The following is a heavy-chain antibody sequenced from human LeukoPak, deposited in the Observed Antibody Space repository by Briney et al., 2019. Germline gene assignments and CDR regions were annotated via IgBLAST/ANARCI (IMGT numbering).Heavy chain of an antibody. V-gene: IGHV3-23*01. D-gene: IGHD1-26*01. CDR3: AKDWGGREWELYYFDY. CDR1: GFTFSSYA. CDR2: ISGSGGST. J-gene: IGHJ4*02. Sequence: PGGSLRLSCAASGFTFSSYAMSWVRQAPGKGLEWVSAISGSGGSTYYADSVKGRFTISRDNSKNTLYLQMNSLRAEDTAVYYCAKDWGGREWELYYFDYWGQGTLVTVSS.